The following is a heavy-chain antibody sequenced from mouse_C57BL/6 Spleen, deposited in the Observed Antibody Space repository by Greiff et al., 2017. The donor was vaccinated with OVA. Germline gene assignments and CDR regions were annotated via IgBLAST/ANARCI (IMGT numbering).Heavy chain of an antibody. Sequence: EVQLQQSGPELVKPGASVKISCKASGYTFTDYYMNWVKQSHGKSLEWIGDINPNNGGTSYNQKFKGKATLTVDKSSSTAYLARRSLTAEDSAVYYCARIYDGDYAYGGQGTLVTVSA. CDR2: INPNNGGT. CDR3: ARIYDGDYAY. V-gene: IGHV1-26*01. J-gene: IGHJ3*01. D-gene: IGHD2-3*01. CDR1: GYTFTDYY.